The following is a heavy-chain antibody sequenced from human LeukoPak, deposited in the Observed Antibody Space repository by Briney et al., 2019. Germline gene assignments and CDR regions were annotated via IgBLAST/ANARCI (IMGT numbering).Heavy chain of an antibody. Sequence: SETLSLTCAVYGGSFSGYYWSWIRQPPGKGLEWIGEINHSGSTNYNPSLKSRVTISVDTSKNQFSLKLSSVTAADTAVYYCAKLSSSGSRECFDYWGQGTLVTVSS. CDR2: INHSGST. V-gene: IGHV4-34*01. CDR3: AKLSSSGSRECFDY. D-gene: IGHD6-19*01. J-gene: IGHJ4*02. CDR1: GGSFSGYY.